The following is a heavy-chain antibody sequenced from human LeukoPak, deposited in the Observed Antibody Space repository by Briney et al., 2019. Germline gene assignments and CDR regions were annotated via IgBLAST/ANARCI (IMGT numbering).Heavy chain of an antibody. CDR3: ARLIYYDSSGYLDY. J-gene: IGHJ4*02. V-gene: IGHV4-34*01. CDR1: AGSFRRDY. Sequence: PDTRCLTHAVYAGSFRRDYWSGVPHPPGKGLEWIGKINYSGSTNYNPSLKSRVTISVDMSKNQFSLKLSSVIAADTAVYYCARLIYYDSSGYLDYWGQGALVTVSS. CDR2: INYSGST. D-gene: IGHD3-22*01.